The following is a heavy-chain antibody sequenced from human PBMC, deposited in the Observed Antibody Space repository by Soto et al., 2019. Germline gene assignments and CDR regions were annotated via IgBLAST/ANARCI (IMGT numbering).Heavy chain of an antibody. D-gene: IGHD3-10*01. CDR3: AKDAVAYNGEWDWFDL. V-gene: IGHV3-23*01. CDR1: GVTFKNFA. J-gene: IGHJ5*02. Sequence: GGSLRLSCAASGVTFKNFAVSWVRQAPGKGVEWVSAIGGSGSSANYADSVKGRFTVSRDDSKSTLYLQMSGLRVDDTALYYSAKDAVAYNGEWDWFDLWGQGTLVTVSS. CDR2: IGGSGSSA.